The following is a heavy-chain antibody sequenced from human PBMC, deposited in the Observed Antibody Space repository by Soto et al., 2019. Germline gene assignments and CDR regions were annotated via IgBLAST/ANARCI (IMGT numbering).Heavy chain of an antibody. Sequence: QVQLQESGPGLVKPSETLSLTCTVSGGSISSYYWSWIRQPPGKGLEWIGYIYYSGSTNYNPSLKSRVTISVDTSKNQFSLKLSSVTAADTAVYYCARVLLSSWYYFDYWGQGTLVTVSS. V-gene: IGHV4-59*01. CDR1: GGSISSYY. D-gene: IGHD6-13*01. CDR3: ARVLLSSWYYFDY. J-gene: IGHJ4*02. CDR2: IYYSGST.